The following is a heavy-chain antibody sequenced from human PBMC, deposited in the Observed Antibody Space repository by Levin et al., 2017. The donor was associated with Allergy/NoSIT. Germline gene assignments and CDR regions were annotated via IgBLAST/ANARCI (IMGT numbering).Heavy chain of an antibody. V-gene: IGHV2-5*02. CDR1: GFSLTTAGVA. Sequence: SGPTLVKPTQTLTLTCTFSGFSLTTAGVAVGWIRQSPGKAPEWLALIYWDDDTRYSPSLTSRLTITKDTSTDQVVLTMTNMDPVDTATYYCARARYYDLEGNWFDPWGQGTLVTVSS. CDR2: IYWDDDT. D-gene: IGHD3-3*01. CDR3: ARARYYDLEGNWFDP. J-gene: IGHJ5*02.